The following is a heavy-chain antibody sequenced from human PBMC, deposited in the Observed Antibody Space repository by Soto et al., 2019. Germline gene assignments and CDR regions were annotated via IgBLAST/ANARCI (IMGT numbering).Heavy chain of an antibody. CDR1: GYTLTELS. J-gene: IGHJ4*02. CDR2: FDPEDGET. D-gene: IGHD2-8*01. CDR3: AAEPWLPGYCTNGVCYPPNY. Sequence: ASVKVSCKVSGYTLTELSMHWVRQAPGKGLEWMGGFDPEDGETIYAQKFQGRVTMTEDTSTDTAYMELSSLRSEDTAVYYCAAEPWLPGYCTNGVCYPPNYWGQGTLVTVSS. V-gene: IGHV1-24*01.